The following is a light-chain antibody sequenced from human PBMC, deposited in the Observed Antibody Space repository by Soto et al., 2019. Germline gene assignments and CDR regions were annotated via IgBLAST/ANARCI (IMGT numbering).Light chain of an antibody. CDR1: PTISSW. CDR3: QHYNSYAES. J-gene: IGKJ1*01. Sequence: DIQMPQPPSTLSGSVGDIVTIKCRARPTISSWLAWYQQKPGKAPKLLVYKASTLKIGVQSRFSGSGSGPEFTLAISSLLHDDFGTYYCQHYNSYAESFGQGTKVE. V-gene: IGKV1-5*03. CDR2: KAS.